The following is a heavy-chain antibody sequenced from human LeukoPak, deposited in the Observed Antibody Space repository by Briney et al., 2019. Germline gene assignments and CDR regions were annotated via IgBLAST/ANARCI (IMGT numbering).Heavy chain of an antibody. CDR3: ARPSRDIVVVVAVGAFDI. Sequence: PSETLSLTCTVSGGSISSSSYYWGWIRQPPGKGLEWIGSIYYSGSTYYNPSLKSRVTISVDTSKNQFSLKLSSVTAADTAVYYCARPSRDIVVVVAVGAFDIWGQGTMVTVSS. CDR1: GGSISSSSYY. D-gene: IGHD2-15*01. CDR2: IYYSGST. V-gene: IGHV4-39*01. J-gene: IGHJ3*02.